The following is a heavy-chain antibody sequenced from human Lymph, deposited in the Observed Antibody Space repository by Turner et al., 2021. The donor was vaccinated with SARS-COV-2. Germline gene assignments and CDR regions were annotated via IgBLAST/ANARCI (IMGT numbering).Heavy chain of an antibody. CDR3: ARDVERYNDFWSGYSGGYGLDV. D-gene: IGHD3-3*01. J-gene: IGHJ6*02. CDR2: INPNSGGT. V-gene: IGHV1-2*02. CDR1: GYTFTGNY. Sequence: QVQLVQSGAEVKKPGASVTVSCKASGYTFTGNYMHWVRPAPGQGLEWMGWINPNSGGTNYAQKFQGRVTMTRDTSISTAYMELSRLRSDDTAVYYCARDVERYNDFWSGYSGGYGLDVWGQGTTVTVSS.